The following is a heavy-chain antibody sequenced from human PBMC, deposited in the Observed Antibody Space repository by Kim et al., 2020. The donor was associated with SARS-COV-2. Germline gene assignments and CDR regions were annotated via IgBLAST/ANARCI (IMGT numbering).Heavy chain of an antibody. V-gene: IGHV4-59*08. CDR1: GGSISSYY. Sequence: SETLSLTCTVSGGSISSYYWSWIRQPPGKGLEWIGYIYYSGSTNYNPSLKSRVTISVDTSKNQFSLKLSSVTAADTAVYYCASLAGAYGDYVQYYYGMDVWGQGTTVTVSS. CDR3: ASLAGAYGDYVQYYYGMDV. D-gene: IGHD4-17*01. J-gene: IGHJ6*02. CDR2: IYYSGST.